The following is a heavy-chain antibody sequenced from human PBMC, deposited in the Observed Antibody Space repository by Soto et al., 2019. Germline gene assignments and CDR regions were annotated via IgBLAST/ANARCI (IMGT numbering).Heavy chain of an antibody. Sequence: ASVKVSCKASGYTFTSYDINWVRQATGQGLEWMGWMNPNSGNTGYGQKFQGRVTMTRNTSISTAYMELSSLRSEDTAVYYCARVTSYYDFWSGYSAILGGDYWGQGTLVTVSS. J-gene: IGHJ4*02. CDR2: MNPNSGNT. CDR3: ARVTSYYDFWSGYSAILGGDY. CDR1: GYTFTSYD. V-gene: IGHV1-8*01. D-gene: IGHD3-3*01.